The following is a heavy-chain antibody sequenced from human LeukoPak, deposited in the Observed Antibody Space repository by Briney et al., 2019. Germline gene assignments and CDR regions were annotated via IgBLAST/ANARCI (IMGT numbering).Heavy chain of an antibody. J-gene: IGHJ5*02. CDR3: ARDARPSYYYGSGSLHNWFDP. CDR2: INPNSGGT. CDR1: GYTFTGYY. Sequence: ASVKVSCKASGYTFTGYYMHWVRQAPRQGLEWMGWINPNSGGTNYAQKFQGRVTMTRDTSISTAYMELSRLRSDDTAVYYCARDARPSYYYGSGSLHNWFDPWGQGTLVTVSS. V-gene: IGHV1-2*02. D-gene: IGHD3-10*01.